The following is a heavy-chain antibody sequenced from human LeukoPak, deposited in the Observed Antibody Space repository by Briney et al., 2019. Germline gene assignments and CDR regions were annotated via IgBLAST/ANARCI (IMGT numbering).Heavy chain of an antibody. J-gene: IGHJ6*03. CDR2: ISGSGGST. Sequence: PGGSLRLSCAASGFTFSSYEMNWVRQAPGKGLEWVSAISGSGGSTYYADSVKGRFTISRDNSKNTLYLQMNSLRAEDTAVYYCARAGYCSGGSCMGGYMDVWGKGTTVTVSS. CDR3: ARAGYCSGGSCMGGYMDV. D-gene: IGHD2-15*01. V-gene: IGHV3-23*01. CDR1: GFTFSSYE.